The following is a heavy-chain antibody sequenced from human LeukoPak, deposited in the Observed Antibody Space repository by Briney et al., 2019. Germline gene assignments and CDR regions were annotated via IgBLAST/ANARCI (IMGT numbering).Heavy chain of an antibody. J-gene: IGHJ3*02. D-gene: IGHD3-22*01. V-gene: IGHV4-59*11. CDR3: ARLLDNDSSGHPDTFDI. CDR2: IYNNGNT. CDR1: GGSISSHY. Sequence: PLETLSLTCTVSGGSISSHYWSWIRQPPGKGLEWIGYIYNNGNTKYNPSLQSRVTISVDTSKNHFSLKLTSVTAGDTAVYSCARLLDNDSSGHPDTFDIWGLRTVVTVSS.